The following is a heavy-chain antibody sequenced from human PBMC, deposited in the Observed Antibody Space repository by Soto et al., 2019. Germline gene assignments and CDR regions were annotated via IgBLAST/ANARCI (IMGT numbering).Heavy chain of an antibody. CDR2: IYYSENT. CDR3: ARGPYYYYYGLDV. CDR1: GASISSNY. Sequence: NPSETLSLTCFVSGASISSNYWSWIRQPPGKGLEWIGYIYYSENTNYNPSLKSRVIISIDTSKNHFFLKLSSVTAADTAVYYCARGPYYYYYGLDVWGQGTTVTVSS. J-gene: IGHJ6*02. V-gene: IGHV4-59*01.